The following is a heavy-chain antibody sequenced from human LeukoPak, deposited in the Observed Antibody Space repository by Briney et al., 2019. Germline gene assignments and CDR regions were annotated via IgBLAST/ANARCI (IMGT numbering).Heavy chain of an antibody. V-gene: IGHV4-61*02. D-gene: IGHD3-10*01. CDR3: ARQTFGDLYFDS. CDR1: GGSISRGSYY. CDR2: IYNSGST. J-gene: IGHJ4*02. Sequence: SQTLSLTCIVSGGSISRGSYYWNWIRQPAGKGLEWMGRIYNSGSTNYNPSLKSRVTISTDMSKNQLSLQLSSVTAADTAVYYCARQTFGDLYFDSWGQGTLVIVSS.